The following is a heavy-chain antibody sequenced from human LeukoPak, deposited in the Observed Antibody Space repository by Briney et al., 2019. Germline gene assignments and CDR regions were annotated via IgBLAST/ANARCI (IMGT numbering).Heavy chain of an antibody. V-gene: IGHV4-39*01. J-gene: IGHJ4*02. CDR3: ASPSGGTDDY. Sequence: PSETLSLTCTXSXXSIXSXXXXXXXXXXXXXXXLXXIGSXYYGXSTHYXPSLKNXATISLDTSNNQFSLKLTFVTAXDTAVYYCASPSGGTDDYWGQGTLVTVSS. D-gene: IGHD2-8*02. CDR2: XYYGXST. CDR1: XXSIXSXXXX.